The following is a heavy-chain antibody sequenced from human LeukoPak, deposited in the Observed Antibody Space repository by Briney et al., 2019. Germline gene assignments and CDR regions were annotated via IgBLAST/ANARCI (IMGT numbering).Heavy chain of an antibody. J-gene: IGHJ4*02. CDR3: ARGGGFSFGAQSYYQLSF. CDR2: MNPNSGKT. Sequence: GASVKVSCKASGYTFTSYDIHWVRQDPGRGLDYLGWMNPNSGKTGYTQKFQGRLSMTRDTSISTAYLELNSLTSEDTAVYYCARGGGFSFGAQSYYQLSFWGQGTLVTVSS. V-gene: IGHV1-8*01. D-gene: IGHD1-26*01. CDR1: GYTFTSYD.